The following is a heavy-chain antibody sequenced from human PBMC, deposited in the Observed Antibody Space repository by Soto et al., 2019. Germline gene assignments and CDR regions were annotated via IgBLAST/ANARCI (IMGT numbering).Heavy chain of an antibody. V-gene: IGHV1-18*04. D-gene: IGHD3-16*01. CDR2: VNAFDDNT. CDR1: GYTFTSYH. Sequence: QVLVGQSGGEVRRPGASVKVSCKASGYTFTSYHISWVRLSPGRGPECMGWVNAFDDNTNYSQKFQDRVIMTADRSRDTAYMELRNLTSDDTALYYCARNLAGRAFDIWGLGTMLTVSS. CDR3: ARNLAGRAFDI. J-gene: IGHJ3*02.